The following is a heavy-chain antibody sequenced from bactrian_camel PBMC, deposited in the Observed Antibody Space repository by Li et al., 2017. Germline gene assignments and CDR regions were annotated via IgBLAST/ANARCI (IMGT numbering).Heavy chain of an antibody. J-gene: IGHJ4*01. CDR2: RTYGDTT. D-gene: IGHD7*01. CDR1: GYASAIKC. CDR3: AFEIQPRVGGLDCSQGAPMAPLCPTQGY. Sequence: HVQLVESGGGSVQSGGSLRLTCTASGYASAIKCWGWFRQAPGKEREEVGIARTYGDTTSYGDPVKGRFTISKDNAKNTLYLQMNSLKPEDTGMYYCAFEIQPRVGGLDCSQGAPMAPLCPTQGYWGQGTQVTVS. V-gene: IGHV3S53*01.